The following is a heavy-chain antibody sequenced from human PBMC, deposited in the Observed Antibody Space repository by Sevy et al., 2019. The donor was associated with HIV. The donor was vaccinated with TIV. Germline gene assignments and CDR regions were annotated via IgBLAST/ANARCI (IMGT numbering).Heavy chain of an antibody. CDR3: ARDLSDPVLRYFDWSFDY. Sequence: GGSLRLSCAASGFTFSSYGMHWVRQAPGKGLEWVAVIWYDGSNKYYADSVKGRFTISRDNSKNTLYLQMNSLRAEDTAVYYCARDLSDPVLRYFDWSFDYWGQGTLVTVSS. CDR1: GFTFSSYG. J-gene: IGHJ4*02. V-gene: IGHV3-33*01. D-gene: IGHD3-9*01. CDR2: IWYDGSNK.